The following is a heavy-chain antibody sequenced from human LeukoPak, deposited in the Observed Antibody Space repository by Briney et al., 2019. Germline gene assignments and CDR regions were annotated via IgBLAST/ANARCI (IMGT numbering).Heavy chain of an antibody. D-gene: IGHD5-24*01. J-gene: IGHJ4*02. CDR1: GFTFSTFA. CDR3: AKDDAYLQYDD. Sequence: GGSLRLSCAASGFTFSTFAMVWVRQPPGKGLEWVSSIFPSGGEIHYADSVRGRFTISRDNSKSTLSLQMNSLRAEDTAIYYCAKDDAYLQYDDWGQGTLVTVSS. V-gene: IGHV3-23*01. CDR2: IFPSGGEI.